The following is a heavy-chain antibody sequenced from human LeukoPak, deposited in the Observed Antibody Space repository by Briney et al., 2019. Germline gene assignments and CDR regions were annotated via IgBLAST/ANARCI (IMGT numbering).Heavy chain of an antibody. V-gene: IGHV4-39*07. CDR1: GGSISSSSYY. CDR2: IYYSGST. D-gene: IGHD3-10*01. CDR3: AREVYGSTYYMDV. Sequence: PSETLSLTCTVSGGSISSSSYYWGWIRQPPGKGLEWIGSIYYSGSTYYNPSLKSRVTISVDTSKNQFSLKLSSVTAADTAVYYCAREVYGSTYYMDVWGKGTTVTVSS. J-gene: IGHJ6*03.